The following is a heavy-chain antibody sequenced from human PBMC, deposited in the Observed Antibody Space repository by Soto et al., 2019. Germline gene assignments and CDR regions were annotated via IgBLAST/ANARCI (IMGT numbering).Heavy chain of an antibody. J-gene: IGHJ6*02. V-gene: IGHV3-23*01. CDR3: ANDEYYDFWSGFGGMDV. D-gene: IGHD3-3*01. CDR1: GFTFSSYA. CDR2: ISGSGGST. Sequence: GGSLRLSCAASGFTFSSYAMSWVRQAPGKGLEWVSAISGSGGSTYYADSVKGRFTISRDNSKNTLYRQMNSLRAEDTAVYYCANDEYYDFWSGFGGMDVWGQGTTVTVSS.